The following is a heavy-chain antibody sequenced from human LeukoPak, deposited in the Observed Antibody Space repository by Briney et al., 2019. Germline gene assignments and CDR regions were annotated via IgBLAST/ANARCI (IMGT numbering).Heavy chain of an antibody. CDR2: ISSGGTYK. V-gene: IGHV3-21*01. CDR1: GFTFSSYA. CDR3: ARPTTVTTISADAFDI. J-gene: IGHJ3*02. Sequence: TGGSLRLSCAASGFTFSSYAMSWVRQAPGKGLEWVSSISSGGTYKYYADSVKGRFTISRDNAQNSLYLQMNSLRAEDSSVYYCARPTTVTTISADAFDIWGQGTMVTVSS. D-gene: IGHD4-17*01.